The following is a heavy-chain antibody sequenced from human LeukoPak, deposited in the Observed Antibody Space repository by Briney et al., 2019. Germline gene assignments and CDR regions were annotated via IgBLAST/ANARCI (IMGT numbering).Heavy chain of an antibody. Sequence: GGSLRLSCAASGFTSSNYAMSWVRQAPGKGLEWVSGISGSGGSTYYADSVKGRFTISRDNSKNTLYLQMNSLRAEDTAVYYCAKVSGELLRYFDPWGQGTLVTVSS. V-gene: IGHV3-23*01. CDR1: GFTSSNYA. J-gene: IGHJ5*02. D-gene: IGHD1-26*01. CDR2: ISGSGGST. CDR3: AKVSGELLRYFDP.